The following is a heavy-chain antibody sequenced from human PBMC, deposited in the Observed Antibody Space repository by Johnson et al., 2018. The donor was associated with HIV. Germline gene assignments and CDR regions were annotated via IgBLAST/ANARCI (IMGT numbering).Heavy chain of an antibody. D-gene: IGHD2-15*01. J-gene: IGHJ3*02. Sequence: VQLVESGGGVVRPGGSLRLSCAASEFTFDDYGMSWVRQAPGKGLEWVSGINWNGGSTGYADSVKGRFTISRDNAKNSLYLQMNSLRAEDTALYFCARGSRYCSGGSCPEAFDIWGQGTMVTVSS. V-gene: IGHV3-20*04. CDR3: ARGSRYCSGGSCPEAFDI. CDR1: EFTFDDYG. CDR2: INWNGGST.